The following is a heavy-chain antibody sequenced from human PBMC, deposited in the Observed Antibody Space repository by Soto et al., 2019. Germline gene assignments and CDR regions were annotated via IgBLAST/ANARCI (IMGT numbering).Heavy chain of an antibody. D-gene: IGHD1-26*01. CDR1: GFTFSSYA. CDR2: ISGSGGST. J-gene: IGHJ4*02. Sequence: EVQLLESGGGLVQPGGSLRLSCAASGFTFSSYAMRWVRQAPVKGLEWVSAISGSGGSTYYADSVKGRFTISRDNSKNPLYLPMNSLSSEATAVFYFAIRRRRSYSAYWCQGTLVTVSP. CDR3: AIRRRRSYSAY. V-gene: IGHV3-23*01.